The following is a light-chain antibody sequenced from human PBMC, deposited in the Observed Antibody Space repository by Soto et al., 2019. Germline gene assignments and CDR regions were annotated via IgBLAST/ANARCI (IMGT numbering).Light chain of an antibody. Sequence: EIVLTQSPGTLSLSPGERATLSCRASESVTNNYLAWYQQKPGQAPRLLIHGASIRTTGIPDRFSGSGSGTDFTLTISSLEPEDSAVYYCQQTAYAPLTLGGGTKVEIK. J-gene: IGKJ4*01. CDR3: QQTAYAPLT. CDR2: GAS. V-gene: IGKV3-20*01. CDR1: ESVTNNY.